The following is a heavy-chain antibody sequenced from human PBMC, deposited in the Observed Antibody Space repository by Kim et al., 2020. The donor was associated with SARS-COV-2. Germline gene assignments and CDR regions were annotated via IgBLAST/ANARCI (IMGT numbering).Heavy chain of an antibody. D-gene: IGHD6-6*01. J-gene: IGHJ4*02. V-gene: IGHV3-33*06. CDR1: GFTFSSYA. CDR3: RKASIAARRRYFDY. Sequence: GGSLRLSCAASGFTFSSYAMHWVRQAPGKGLEWVAVIWYDGSNKYYADSVKGRFTISRDNSKNTLYLQMNSLRAEDTAVYYCRKASIAARRRYFDYWGQG. CDR2: IWYDGSNK.